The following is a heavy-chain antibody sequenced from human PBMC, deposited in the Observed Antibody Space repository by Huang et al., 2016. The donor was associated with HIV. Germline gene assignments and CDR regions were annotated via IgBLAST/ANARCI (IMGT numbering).Heavy chain of an antibody. CDR1: TFTFGAYG. V-gene: IGHV3-7*01. CDR3: ATKTAAMDI. J-gene: IGHJ6*02. CDR2: IKQEEREK. D-gene: IGHD1-7*01. Sequence: VESGGRLVQPGGSIRLSCVGSTFTFGAYGMRWVRQSTGKGVEWVANIKQEEREKYYVESVKGRFNISRDNAKKVLFLEMNNVRVEDTATYYCATKTAAMDIWGQGTTVTVS.